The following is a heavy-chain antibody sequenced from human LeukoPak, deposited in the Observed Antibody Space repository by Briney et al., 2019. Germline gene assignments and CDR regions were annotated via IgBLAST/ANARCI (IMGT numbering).Heavy chain of an antibody. V-gene: IGHV4-59*01. CDR1: GGSISSYY. CDR2: IYYSGST. CDR3: ARDSSGWYRWFAP. D-gene: IGHD6-19*01. J-gene: IGHJ5*02. Sequence: SETLSLTCTVSGGSISSYYWSWIRQPPGKGLEWIGYIYYSGSTNYNPSLKSRVTVSVDTSKNQFSLKLSSVTAADTAVYYCARDSSGWYRWFAPWGQGTLVTVSS.